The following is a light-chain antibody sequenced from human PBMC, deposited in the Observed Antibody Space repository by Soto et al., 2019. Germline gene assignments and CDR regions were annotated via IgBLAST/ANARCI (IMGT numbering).Light chain of an antibody. CDR2: GAS. Sequence: EIVLTQSPGTLSLSPGERATLSCRASQSITSNFLAWYQQKPGQAPRLLIYGASTRAAGVPDRFSGSGSGPDFTLTITILEHEDFAVYYCKQYGRSPLMITFGQGTKLGVK. CDR3: KQYGRSPLMIT. V-gene: IGKV3-20*01. J-gene: IGKJ2*01. CDR1: QSITSNF.